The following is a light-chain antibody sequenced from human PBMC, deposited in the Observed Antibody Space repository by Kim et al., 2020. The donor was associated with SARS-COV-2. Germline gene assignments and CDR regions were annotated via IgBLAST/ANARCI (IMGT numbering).Light chain of an antibody. CDR1: NIGSKS. Sequence: APGKTAMMTCWGNNIGSKSVHWYQQKPGQAPVLVIYYDSDRPSGIPERFSGSNSGNTATLTISRVEAGDEADYYCQVWDSSSDHRVFGGGTQLTVL. CDR2: YDS. CDR3: QVWDSSSDHRV. V-gene: IGLV3-21*04. J-gene: IGLJ3*02.